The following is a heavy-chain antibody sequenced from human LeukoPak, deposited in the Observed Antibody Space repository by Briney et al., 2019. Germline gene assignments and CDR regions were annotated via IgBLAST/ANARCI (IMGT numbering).Heavy chain of an antibody. Sequence: GSLRLSCEGSGFTFSSYWMSWVRQAPGKGLEWVANIKQDGSEKYYVDSVKGRFTISRDNAKNSLYLQMNSLRAEDTAVYYCARSRITMVRGVIGDAFDIWGQGTMVTVSS. CDR1: GFTFSSYW. D-gene: IGHD3-10*01. J-gene: IGHJ3*02. V-gene: IGHV3-7*01. CDR3: ARSRITMVRGVIGDAFDI. CDR2: IKQDGSEK.